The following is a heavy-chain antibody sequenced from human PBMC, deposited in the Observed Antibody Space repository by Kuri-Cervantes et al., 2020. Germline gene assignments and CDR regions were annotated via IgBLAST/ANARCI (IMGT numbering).Heavy chain of an antibody. V-gene: IGHV3-11*04. Sequence: GESLKISCAASGFTFSDYYMSWIRQAPGKGLEWVSYISSSGSTIYYADSVKGRFTISRDNTKNSLYLQMNSLRAEDTAAYYCARDSKVIAVATEFDYWGQGTLVTVSS. J-gene: IGHJ4*02. CDR1: GFTFSDYY. CDR2: ISSSGSTI. CDR3: ARDSKVIAVATEFDY. D-gene: IGHD6-19*01.